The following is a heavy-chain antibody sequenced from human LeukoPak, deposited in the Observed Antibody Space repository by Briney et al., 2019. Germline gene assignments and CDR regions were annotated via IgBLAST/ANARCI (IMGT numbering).Heavy chain of an antibody. CDR2: IYYSGST. V-gene: IGHV4-39*01. J-gene: IGHJ4*02. CDR3: ARRRRSSGWYFYYFDY. CDR1: GGSISSSSYY. D-gene: IGHD6-19*01. Sequence: KPSETLSLTCTVSGGSISSSSYYWGWIRPPPGKGLEWIGSIYYSGSTYYNPSLKSRVTISVDTSKNQFSLKLSSVTAADTAVHYCARRRRSSGWYFYYFDYWGQGTLVTVSS.